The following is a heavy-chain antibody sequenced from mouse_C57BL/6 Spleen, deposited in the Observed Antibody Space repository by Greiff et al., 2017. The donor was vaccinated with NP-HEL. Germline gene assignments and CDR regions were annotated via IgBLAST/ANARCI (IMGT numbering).Heavy chain of an antibody. V-gene: IGHV5-17*01. D-gene: IGHD1-1*01. CDR2: ISSGSSTI. Sequence: EVQLVESGGGLVKPGGSLKLSCAASGFTFSDYGMHWVRQAPEKGLEWVAYISSGSSTIYYADTVKGRFTISRDNAKNTLFLQMTSLRSEDTAMYYCARPLGGSSYVDYAMDYWGQGTSVTVSS. J-gene: IGHJ4*01. CDR1: GFTFSDYG. CDR3: ARPLGGSSYVDYAMDY.